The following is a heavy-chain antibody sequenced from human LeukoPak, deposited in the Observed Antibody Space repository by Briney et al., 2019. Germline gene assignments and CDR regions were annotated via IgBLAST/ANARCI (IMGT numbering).Heavy chain of an antibody. CDR2: TYYRSKWYN. D-gene: IGHD2-2*01. V-gene: IGHV6-1*01. Sequence: SQTLSLTCAISGDSVSSNSAAWNWIRQSPSRGLEWLGRTYYRSKWYNDYAVSVKSRITINPGTSKNQFSLQLNSVTPEDTAVYYCARALPSTSLTHYYYYMDVWGKGTTVTVSS. CDR1: GDSVSSNSAA. CDR3: ARALPSTSLTHYYYYMDV. J-gene: IGHJ6*03.